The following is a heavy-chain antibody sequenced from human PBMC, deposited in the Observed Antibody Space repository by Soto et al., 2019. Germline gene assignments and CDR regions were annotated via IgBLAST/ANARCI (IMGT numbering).Heavy chain of an antibody. CDR3: ARNARYYDSSGSAFDY. CDR2: IYYSGST. V-gene: IGHV4-39*01. CDR1: GGSISSSSYY. Sequence: SETLSLTCTVSGGSISSSSYYWGWIRQPPGKGLEWIGSIYYSGSTYYNPSLKSRVTISVDTSENQFSLKLSSVTAADTAVYYCARNARYYDSSGSAFDYWGQGTLVTVSS. D-gene: IGHD3-22*01. J-gene: IGHJ4*02.